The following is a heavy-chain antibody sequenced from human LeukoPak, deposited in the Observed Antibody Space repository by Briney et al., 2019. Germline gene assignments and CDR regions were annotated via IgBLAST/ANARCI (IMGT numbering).Heavy chain of an antibody. CDR2: INQDGSEK. CDR1: GFTFSSYW. J-gene: IGHJ4*02. V-gene: IGHV3-7*01. Sequence: PGGSLTLSCAASGFTFSSYWMSWVRQPPGKGLEWVANINQDGSEKYYLDSVKGSSNNTSDNAQNSLSLQMNSLRAEDTAVYYCARLSEIPVFGVVTKSTSYFDYWGQGTLVTVSS. D-gene: IGHD3-3*01. CDR3: ARLSEIPVFGVVTKSTSYFDY.